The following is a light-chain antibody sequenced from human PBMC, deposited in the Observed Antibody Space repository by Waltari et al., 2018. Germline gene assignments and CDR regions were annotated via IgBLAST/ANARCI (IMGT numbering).Light chain of an antibody. CDR1: QNVGTS. Sequence: EIVVTQSPATLSVSPGERVTLSCRASQNVGTSLAWYQQKPGQTPRLLIVGAYSRASGVPARCSGSGSGTDFTLAISSLQSEDFAVYYCQQYEDWPRHSFGGGTKVQIE. J-gene: IGKJ4*01. CDR2: GAY. V-gene: IGKV3-15*01. CDR3: QQYEDWPRHS.